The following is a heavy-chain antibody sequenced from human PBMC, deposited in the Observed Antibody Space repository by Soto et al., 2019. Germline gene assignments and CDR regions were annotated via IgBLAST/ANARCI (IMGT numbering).Heavy chain of an antibody. J-gene: IGHJ4*02. V-gene: IGHV3-30-3*01. CDR1: GFTFSSYA. Sequence: GGSLRFSCAASGFTFSSYAMHWVRQAPGKGLEWVAVISYDGSNKYYADSVKGRFTISRDNSKNTLYLQMNSLRAEDTAVYYCARGLDGSYFYYWGQGTLVTVSS. D-gene: IGHD1-26*01. CDR3: ARGLDGSYFYY. CDR2: ISYDGSNK.